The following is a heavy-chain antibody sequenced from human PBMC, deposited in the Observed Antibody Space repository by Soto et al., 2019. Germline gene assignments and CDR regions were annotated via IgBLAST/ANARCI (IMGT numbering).Heavy chain of an antibody. Sequence: QVQLVQSGAEVKEPGDSVRVSCEASGYTFTSYYIHWVRQAPGQGLEWMGWINPKFGDTTYAQDFQDRVSMTRDKSISTVYMELSRLTSDDTAKYYCARNMDYYYGPGSGNGHGFWGQGTTVTVFS. CDR2: INPKFGDT. CDR3: ARNMDYYYGPGSGNGHGF. V-gene: IGHV1-2*02. J-gene: IGHJ6*02. CDR1: GYTFTSYY. D-gene: IGHD3-10*01.